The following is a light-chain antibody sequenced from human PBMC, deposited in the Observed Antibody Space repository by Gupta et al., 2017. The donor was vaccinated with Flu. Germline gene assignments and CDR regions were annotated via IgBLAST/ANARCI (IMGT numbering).Light chain of an antibody. CDR1: QSLLHFSGYNC. V-gene: IGKV2-28*01. J-gene: IGKJ2*01. Sequence: ISCSPSQSLLHFSGYNCLDWYVQKPGQSPQLLIYLASRRASGVPDRFSGSGSGSDFTLKISTVEAEDVGIYYCMQSLQPPPTFGQGTKLEIK. CDR2: LAS. CDR3: MQSLQPPPT.